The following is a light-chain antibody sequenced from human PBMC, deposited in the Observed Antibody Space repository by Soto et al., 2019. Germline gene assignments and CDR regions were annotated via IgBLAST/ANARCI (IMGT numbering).Light chain of an antibody. CDR2: RNN. CDR1: SSNIGSNY. J-gene: IGLJ1*01. CDR3: AAWDDSLSGQV. V-gene: IGLV1-47*01. Sequence: QSVLTQPPSASGTPGQRVTISCSGSSSNIGSNYVYWYQQLPGTAPKLLIYRNNQRPSGVPDRFSGSKSGTSASLAISGLRSEYEAVYYCAAWDDSLSGQVFGTGTKVTVL.